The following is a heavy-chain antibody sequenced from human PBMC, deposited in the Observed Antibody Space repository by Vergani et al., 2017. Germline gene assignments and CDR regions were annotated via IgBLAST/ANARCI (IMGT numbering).Heavy chain of an antibody. Sequence: QVKLQESGPGLVKPSETLSLTCTVSGASANSYYWSWIRQPPGKGLEWMGYVSFRGDTLYDPSVKGRMTISLNTSSNQFSLYLTSVTAADTAVYYCARSRIYDGAGSPDYWGQGTLVTVSS. V-gene: IGHV4-59*02. CDR2: VSFRGDT. J-gene: IGHJ4*02. CDR1: GASANSYY. CDR3: ARSRIYDGAGSPDY. D-gene: IGHD3-10*01.